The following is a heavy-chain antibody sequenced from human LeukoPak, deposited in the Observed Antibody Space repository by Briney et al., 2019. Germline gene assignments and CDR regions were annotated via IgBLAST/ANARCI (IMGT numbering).Heavy chain of an antibody. J-gene: IGHJ4*02. V-gene: IGHV3-23*01. Sequence: GGSLRLSCAASGFTFSSYAMHWVRQAPGKGLEWVSAISGSDGSTYYTESVKGRFTISRDNTKNTLYLQMSSLRAEDTAVYYCAKSGRTGITAADLDYWGQGTLVTVSS. CDR1: GFTFSSYA. CDR3: AKSGRTGITAADLDY. D-gene: IGHD6-13*01. CDR2: ISGSDGST.